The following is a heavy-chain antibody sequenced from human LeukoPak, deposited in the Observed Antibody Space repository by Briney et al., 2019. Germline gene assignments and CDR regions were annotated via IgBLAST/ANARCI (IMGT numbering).Heavy chain of an antibody. V-gene: IGHV1-3*02. D-gene: IGHD1-14*01. J-gene: IGHJ6*02. CDR3: ARGNPYYYGMDV. CDR2: SNAGNGNT. CDR1: GYTFTSYA. Sequence: ASVKVSCKASGYTFTSYAMHWVRQAPGQRLEWMGWSNAGNGNTKYSQEFQGRVTITRDTSASTAYTELSSLRSEDMAVYYCARGNPYYYGMDVWGQGTTVTVSS.